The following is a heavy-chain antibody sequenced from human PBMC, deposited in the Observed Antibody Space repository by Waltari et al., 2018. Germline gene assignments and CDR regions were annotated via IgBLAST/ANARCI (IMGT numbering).Heavy chain of an antibody. Sequence: EVQLLESGGDLVQPGGSLRLSCAASGFTFSSFAMSWVRQPPGKGLEWVSTMSGSHGSMFYADSAKGRFTISRDNSGKVLYLQMNSLRVEDSAIYYCAKGMVNSPKRGHDFWGQGTLVTVLS. D-gene: IGHD3-10*01. J-gene: IGHJ4*02. V-gene: IGHV3-23*01. CDR1: GFTFSSFA. CDR3: AKGMVNSPKRGHDF. CDR2: MSGSHGSM.